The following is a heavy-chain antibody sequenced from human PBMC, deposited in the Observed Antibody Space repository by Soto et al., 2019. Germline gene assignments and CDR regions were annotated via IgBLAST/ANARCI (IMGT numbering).Heavy chain of an antibody. J-gene: IGHJ6*02. CDR1: GDSISSSNYF. V-gene: IGHV4-39*01. CDR2: IFYSGST. D-gene: IGHD3-10*01. CDR3: ASPRGESVHRWPMDV. Sequence: SETLSLTCTVSGDSISSSNYFWGWIRQPPGKGLEWIGTIFYSGSTYYNPSLKSRVTISVDTSKNQFSLRLISVTAADTALYYCASPRGESVHRWPMDVWSQGTTVTVSS.